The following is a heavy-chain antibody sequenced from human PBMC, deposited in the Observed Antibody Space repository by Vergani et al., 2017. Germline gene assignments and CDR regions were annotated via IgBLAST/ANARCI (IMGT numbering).Heavy chain of an antibody. CDR3: VRLPRGPWNFDL. V-gene: IGHV3-7*02. J-gene: IGHJ2*01. CDR2: ISPDGSAT. CDR1: GFSLSRFW. Sequence: EVQLVESGGGLVQPGGSLRLSCAVSGFSLSRFWVSWVRQAPKKGLEWVAHISPDGSATSYVDCVKGRFTISRDNTKNSLSLQMSGLRVEDTAGYYCVRLPRGPWNFDLFWRDAMMTISS.